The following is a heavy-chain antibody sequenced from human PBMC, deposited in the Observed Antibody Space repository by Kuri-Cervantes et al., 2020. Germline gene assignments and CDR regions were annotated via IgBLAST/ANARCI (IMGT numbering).Heavy chain of an antibody. CDR1: GFTFDSYT. CDR2: ISASGGNT. CDR3: AKMGWIGAASGDY. Sequence: GGSLRLSCAASGFTFDSYTMNWVRQTPRKGLEWVSVISASGGNTYYTDPVKGRFTISRENFKNTQYVQMNSLRAEETAVYYCAKMGWIGAASGDYWGQGTLVTVSS. V-gene: IGHV3-23*01. J-gene: IGHJ4*02. D-gene: IGHD6-13*01.